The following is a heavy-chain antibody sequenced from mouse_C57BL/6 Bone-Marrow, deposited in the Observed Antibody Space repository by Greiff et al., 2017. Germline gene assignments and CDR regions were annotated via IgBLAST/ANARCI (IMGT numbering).Heavy chain of an antibody. CDR1: GYTFTDYY. CDR3: ARSYYGSSYLDY. V-gene: IGHV1-26*01. CDR2: INPNNGGT. Sequence: EVKLQQSGPELVKPGASVKISCKASGYTFTDYYMNWVKQSHGKSLEWIGDINPNNGGTSYNQKFKGKATLTVDKSSSTAYMELRSLTSEDSAVYYCARSYYGSSYLDYWGQGTTLTVSS. J-gene: IGHJ2*01. D-gene: IGHD1-1*01.